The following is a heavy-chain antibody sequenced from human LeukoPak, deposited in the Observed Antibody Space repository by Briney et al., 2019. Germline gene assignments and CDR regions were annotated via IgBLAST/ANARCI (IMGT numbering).Heavy chain of an antibody. V-gene: IGHV1-2*02. CDR3: ARAATLYYGMDV. D-gene: IGHD2-15*01. CDR2: INPNSGGT. CDR1: GYTFTGYH. J-gene: IGHJ6*02. Sequence: GASVKVSCKASGYTFTGYHMHWVRQAPGQGLEWMGWINPNSGGTNYAQKFQGRVTMTRDTSISTAYMELSRLRSDDTAVYYCARAATLYYGMDVWGQGTTVTVSS.